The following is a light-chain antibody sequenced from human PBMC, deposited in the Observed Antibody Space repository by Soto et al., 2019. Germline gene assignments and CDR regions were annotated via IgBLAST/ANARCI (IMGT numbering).Light chain of an antibody. CDR2: GAS. V-gene: IGKV3-15*01. Sequence: EIVLTQSPATLSVSQGERATLYCRASESVSNNLAWYQQKPGQAPRLLIFGASARATGIPARFSGSGSGTEFTLTISSLQSEDFAVYYCQQYNKWPFTFGGGTKVEIK. CDR3: QQYNKWPFT. J-gene: IGKJ4*01. CDR1: ESVSNN.